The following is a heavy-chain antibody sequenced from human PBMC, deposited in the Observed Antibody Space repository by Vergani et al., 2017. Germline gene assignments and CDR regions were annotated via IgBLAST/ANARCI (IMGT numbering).Heavy chain of an antibody. CDR3: ARGSYYGSGSHRTYYYGMDV. Sequence: EVQLVESGGGLVQPGGSLRLSCAASGFTFSSYSMNWVRQAPGKGLEWVSYISSSSSTIYYADSVKGRFTISRDNAKNSLYLQMNSLRAEDTAVYYCARGSYYGSGSHRTYYYGMDVWGQGTTVTVSS. CDR2: ISSSSSTI. J-gene: IGHJ6*02. CDR1: GFTFSSYS. D-gene: IGHD3-10*01. V-gene: IGHV3-48*04.